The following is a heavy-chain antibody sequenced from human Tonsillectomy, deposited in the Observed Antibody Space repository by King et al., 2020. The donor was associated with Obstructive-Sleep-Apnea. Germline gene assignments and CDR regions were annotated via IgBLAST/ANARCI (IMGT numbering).Heavy chain of an antibody. CDR3: GASYRGPRNLPNWFDP. V-gene: IGHV1-3*01. CDR2: INGGNGNT. Sequence: QLVQSGAEVKKPGASVKVSCKASGYTFTSYAIHWVRQAPGQRLEWMGLINGGNGNTKYSQKFQGRVTITRDTSASTAYMELSSLRSEDTAVYYCGASYRGPRNLPNWFDPWGQGTLVTVSS. D-gene: IGHD1-26*01. CDR1: GYTFTSYA. J-gene: IGHJ5*02.